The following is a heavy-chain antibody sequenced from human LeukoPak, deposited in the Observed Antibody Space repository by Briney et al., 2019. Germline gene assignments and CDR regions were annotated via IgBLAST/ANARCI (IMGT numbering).Heavy chain of an antibody. V-gene: IGHV4-59*03. CDR2: IYYSGST. CDR1: GGSISSYY. CDR3: AAESERWLFRS. Sequence: TSETLSLTCTVSGGSISSYYWSWIRQPPGKGLEWVGQIYYSGSTNYNPSLKSRVTISIDTSKNQFSLKLNSVTAADTAVYYCAAESERWLFRSWGQGTLVTVSS. D-gene: IGHD2-21*01. J-gene: IGHJ4*02.